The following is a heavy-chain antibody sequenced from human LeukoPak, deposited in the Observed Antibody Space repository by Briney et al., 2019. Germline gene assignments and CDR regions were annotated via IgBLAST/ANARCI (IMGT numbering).Heavy chain of an antibody. CDR2: IKQDGSEK. J-gene: IGHJ4*02. CDR3: ARDGESLDY. V-gene: IGHV3-7*01. Sequence: GGSLRLSCAASGFSFSNYGMNWVRQAPGKGLEWVANIKQDGSEKYYVDSVKGRFTISRDNAKNSLYLQMNSLRAEDTAVYYCARDGESLDYWGQGTLVTVSS. CDR1: GFSFSNYG.